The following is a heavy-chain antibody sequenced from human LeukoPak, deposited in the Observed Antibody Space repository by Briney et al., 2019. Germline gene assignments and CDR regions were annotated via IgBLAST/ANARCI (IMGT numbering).Heavy chain of an antibody. Sequence: PGGSLRLSCAASGFNFNTYSMNWVRQAPGKGLEWVSSISGGGESTYYADSVKGRFTVSRDNSKNTLYLQINSLRGEDTAVYYCAKGKYSSGGVPDYWGQGTLVTVSS. D-gene: IGHD6-19*01. CDR1: GFNFNTYS. V-gene: IGHV3-23*01. CDR3: AKGKYSSGGVPDY. CDR2: ISGGGEST. J-gene: IGHJ4*02.